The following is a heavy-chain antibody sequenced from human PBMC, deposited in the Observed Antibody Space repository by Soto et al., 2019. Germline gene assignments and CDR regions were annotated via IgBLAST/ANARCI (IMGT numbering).Heavy chain of an antibody. V-gene: IGHV4-59*08. D-gene: IGHD3-16*01. J-gene: IGHJ6*03. CDR1: GGSISSYY. Sequence: PSETLSLTCTVSGGSISSYYWSWIRQPPGKGLEWIGYIYYSGSTNYNPSLKSRVTISVDTSKNQFSLKLSSVTAADTAVYYCARHWVGTCLGDNYYYYLMDVWGKGTTVT. CDR2: IYYSGST. CDR3: ARHWVGTCLGDNYYYYLMDV.